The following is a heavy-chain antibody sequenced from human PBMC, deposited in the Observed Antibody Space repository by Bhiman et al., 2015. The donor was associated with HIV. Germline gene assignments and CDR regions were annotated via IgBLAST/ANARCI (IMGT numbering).Heavy chain of an antibody. J-gene: IGHJ4*02. D-gene: IGHD3-10*01. Sequence: EVQLVESGGGLVQPGGSLRLSCAASGFTFSSYSMNWVRQAPGKGLEWVAGMSHDGSMKSYVDSVKGRFTISRDNAKNSLYLQMNSLRVEDTAFYSCARLPRGEGDYWGQGTLVTVSS. CDR3: ARLPRGEGDY. V-gene: IGHV3-7*03. CDR2: MSHDGSMK. CDR1: GFTFSSYS.